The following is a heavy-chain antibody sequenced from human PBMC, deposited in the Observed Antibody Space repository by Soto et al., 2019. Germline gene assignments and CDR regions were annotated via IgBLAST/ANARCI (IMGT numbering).Heavy chain of an antibody. CDR3: ARLYGGNSNWFDP. CDR2: IYPGDSDP. CDR1: GYSLTSYW. V-gene: IGHV5-51*01. D-gene: IGHD2-21*02. Sequence: GESLKISCKGSGYSLTSYWIGWERQMPGKGLEWMGIIYPGDSDPRYSPSFQVQVTISADKSISTAYLQWSSLKASDTAMYYCARLYGGNSNWFDPWGQGTLVTVSS. J-gene: IGHJ5*02.